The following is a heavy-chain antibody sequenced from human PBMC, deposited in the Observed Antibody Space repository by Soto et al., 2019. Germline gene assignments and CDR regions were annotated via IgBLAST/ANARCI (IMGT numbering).Heavy chain of an antibody. CDR1: GFTFSSYA. CDR3: ARGAPAAAGNYGMDV. D-gene: IGHD6-13*01. Sequence: GGSLRLSCAASGFTFSSYAMHWVRQAPGKGLEWVAVISYDGSNKYYADSVKGRFTISRDNSKNTLYLQMNSLRAEDTAVYYCARGAPAAAGNYGMDVWGQGTTVTVSS. V-gene: IGHV3-30-3*01. J-gene: IGHJ6*02. CDR2: ISYDGSNK.